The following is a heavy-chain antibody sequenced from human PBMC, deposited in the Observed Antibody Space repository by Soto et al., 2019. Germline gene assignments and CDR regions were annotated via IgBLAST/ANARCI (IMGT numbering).Heavy chain of an antibody. CDR3: AKDGVGGYCSGGSCYSSGAFDI. V-gene: IGHV3-23*01. J-gene: IGHJ3*02. CDR2: ISGSGGST. CDR1: GFTFSSYA. Sequence: EVQLLESGGGLVQPGGSLRLSCAASGFTFSSYAMSWVRQAPGKGLEWVSAISGSGGSTYYADSVKGRFTISRDNSKNTLYLQMNSLRAEDTAVYYCAKDGVGGYCSGGSCYSSGAFDIWGQGKMVTVSS. D-gene: IGHD2-15*01.